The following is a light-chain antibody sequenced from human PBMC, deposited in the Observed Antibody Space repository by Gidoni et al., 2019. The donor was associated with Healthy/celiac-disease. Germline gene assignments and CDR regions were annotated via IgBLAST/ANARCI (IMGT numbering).Light chain of an antibody. V-gene: IGKV3-11*01. CDR2: DAS. CDR3: QQRSNWLWT. Sequence: EIVLTQSPATLSLSPGERATLSCRASQSVSSYLAWYQQKPGQAPRLLIYDASNRATGIPARFSGSGSGTDFTLPISSLEPADFAVYYCQQRSNWLWTFXQXTKVEIK. J-gene: IGKJ1*01. CDR1: QSVSSY.